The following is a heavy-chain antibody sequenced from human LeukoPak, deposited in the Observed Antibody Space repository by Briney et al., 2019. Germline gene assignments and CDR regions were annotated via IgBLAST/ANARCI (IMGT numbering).Heavy chain of an antibody. J-gene: IGHJ4*02. Sequence: GGSLRLSCAASGFTFSSYGMHWVRQAPGKGLEWVAFIRYDGSNKYYSDSVKGRFTISRDNSKNTLYLQMNSLRAEDTAVYYCAKGHIAVAGTGFDYWGQGTLVTVSS. CDR3: AKGHIAVAGTGFDY. D-gene: IGHD6-19*01. CDR1: GFTFSSYG. CDR2: IRYDGSNK. V-gene: IGHV3-30*02.